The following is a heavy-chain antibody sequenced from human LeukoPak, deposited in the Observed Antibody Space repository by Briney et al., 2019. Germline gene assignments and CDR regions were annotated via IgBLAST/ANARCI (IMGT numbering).Heavy chain of an antibody. Sequence: PGGSLRLSCAASGFTFSDYYMSWIRQAPGKGLEWVSYISSSGSTIYYADSVKGRFTISRDNAKNSLYLQVNSLRAEDTAVYYCAKFFRVSMVAGNFDYWGQGTLVTVSS. CDR3: AKFFRVSMVAGNFDY. J-gene: IGHJ4*02. D-gene: IGHD3-10*01. V-gene: IGHV3-11*01. CDR2: ISSSGSTI. CDR1: GFTFSDYY.